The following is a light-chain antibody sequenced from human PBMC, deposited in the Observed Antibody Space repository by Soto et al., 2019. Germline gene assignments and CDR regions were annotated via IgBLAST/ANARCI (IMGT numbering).Light chain of an antibody. CDR3: QQYNSYPWT. V-gene: IGKV1-5*03. Sequence: DIQMTQSPSTLSASVGDRVTITCRASQSISSWLAWYQQKPGKAPKLLIYKASSLESGVPSRFSGSGSGTDFTLTISSLQPDDFATYYCQQYNSYPWTFDQGPKVEIK. J-gene: IGKJ1*01. CDR2: KAS. CDR1: QSISSW.